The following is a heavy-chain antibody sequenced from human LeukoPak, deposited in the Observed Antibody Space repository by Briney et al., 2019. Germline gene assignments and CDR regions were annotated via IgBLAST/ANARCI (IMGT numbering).Heavy chain of an antibody. D-gene: IGHD2-2*01. CDR1: GYTFTGYY. J-gene: IGHJ5*02. Sequence: ASVKVSCKASGYTFTGYYMHWVRQAPGQGLEWMGWINPNSGGTNYAQKFQGWVTITRDTSISTAYMELSRLRSDDTAVYYCARGQDIVVVPAATNWFDPWGQGTLVTVSS. CDR2: INPNSGGT. V-gene: IGHV1-2*04. CDR3: ARGQDIVVVPAATNWFDP.